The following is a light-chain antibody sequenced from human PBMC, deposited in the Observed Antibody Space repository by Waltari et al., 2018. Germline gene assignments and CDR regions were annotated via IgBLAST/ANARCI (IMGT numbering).Light chain of an antibody. J-gene: IGKJ1*01. V-gene: IGKV3-20*01. CDR3: QMYVRLPVT. Sequence: EIVLTQSPGTLALSPGERATLSCRASQSVGRALAWYQQKPGQAPRLLIYDASSRATVIPDRFSGSGSWTDFSLTISRVEPEDFAVYYCQMYVRLPVTFGQGTKVEVK. CDR2: DAS. CDR1: QSVGRA.